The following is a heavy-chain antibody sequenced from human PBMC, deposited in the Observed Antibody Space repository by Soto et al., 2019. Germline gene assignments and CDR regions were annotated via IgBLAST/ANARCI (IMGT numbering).Heavy chain of an antibody. D-gene: IGHD2-21*02. J-gene: IGHJ5*02. Sequence: PSETLSLTCTVSGGSISSGDYYWSWIRQPPGKGLEWIEYIYYSGSTYYNPSLKSRVTISVDTSKNQFSLKLSSVTAADTAVYYCARNFRYIPYCGGDCYSLRWFDPWGQGTLVTVSS. CDR3: ARNFRYIPYCGGDCYSLRWFDP. V-gene: IGHV4-30-4*01. CDR2: IYYSGST. CDR1: GGSISSGDYY.